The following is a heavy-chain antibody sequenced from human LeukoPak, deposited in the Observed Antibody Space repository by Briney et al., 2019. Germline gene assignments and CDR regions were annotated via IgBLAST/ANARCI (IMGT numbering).Heavy chain of an antibody. J-gene: IGHJ3*02. D-gene: IGHD6-13*01. CDR1: GYTFTSYD. CDR3: ARFDGAGTEYAFDI. V-gene: IGHV1-8*01. Sequence: ASVKVSCKASGYTFTSYDINWVRQATGQGLEWMGWMNPNSGNTGYAQKFQGRVTMTRNTSISTAYMELSSLRPEDTAVYYCARFDGAGTEYAFDIWGQGTMVTVSS. CDR2: MNPNSGNT.